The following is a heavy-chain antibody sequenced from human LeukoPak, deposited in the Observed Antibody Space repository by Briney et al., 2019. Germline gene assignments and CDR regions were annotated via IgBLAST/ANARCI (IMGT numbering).Heavy chain of an antibody. Sequence: SETLSLTCGVSGYSISRGYYWAWIRQPPGKGLEWIGTIHHTGSTYYTPSLGSRVTISVDTSKNEFSLNLNSVTAADTAVYYCARAGWIITSGIDYWGQGALVTISS. D-gene: IGHD3-10*01. V-gene: IGHV4-38-2*01. CDR1: GYSISRGYY. CDR3: ARAGWIITSGIDY. J-gene: IGHJ4*02. CDR2: IHHTGST.